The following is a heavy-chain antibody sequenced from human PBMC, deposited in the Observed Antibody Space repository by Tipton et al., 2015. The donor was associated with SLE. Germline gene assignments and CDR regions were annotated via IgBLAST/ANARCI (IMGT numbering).Heavy chain of an antibody. Sequence: TLSLTCAVSGGSFSGSYWRWIRPPPGKGLEWIGEINHSGSPNYNPSLKSRVTISVDTSKNQFSLKLSSVPAAAPAVYYCARVPYRRAFDSWGQGTMVTVSS. CDR3: ARVPYRRAFDS. CDR1: GGSFSGSY. V-gene: IGHV4-34*01. D-gene: IGHD1-26*01. J-gene: IGHJ3*02. CDR2: INHSGSP.